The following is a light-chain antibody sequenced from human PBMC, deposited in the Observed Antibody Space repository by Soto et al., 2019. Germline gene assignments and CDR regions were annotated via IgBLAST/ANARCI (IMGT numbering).Light chain of an antibody. V-gene: IGLV2-14*01. Sequence: QSVLNQPASGFGSPGQAITISCPGTSSDVVGYNYVSWYQQHPGKAPKLMIYDVSNRPSGVSNRFSGSKSGNTASLTISGLQAEDEADYYCSSYTSSSTYNYVFGTGTKVTV. CDR1: SSDVVGYNY. CDR2: DVS. CDR3: SSYTSSSTYNYV. J-gene: IGLJ1*01.